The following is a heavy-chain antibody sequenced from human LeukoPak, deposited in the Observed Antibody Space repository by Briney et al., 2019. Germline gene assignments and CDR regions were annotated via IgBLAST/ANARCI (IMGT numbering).Heavy chain of an antibody. CDR3: ARGSRKPAQWLALNPINWFDP. CDR2: INPSGGST. Sequence: GASVKVSCKASGYTFTSYYMHWVRQAPGQGLEWMGIINPSGGSTSYAQKFQGRVTIPVDTSKNQFSLKLSSVTAADTAVYYCARGSRKPAQWLALNPINWFDPWGQGTLVTVSS. D-gene: IGHD6-19*01. CDR1: GYTFTSYY. V-gene: IGHV1-46*01. J-gene: IGHJ5*02.